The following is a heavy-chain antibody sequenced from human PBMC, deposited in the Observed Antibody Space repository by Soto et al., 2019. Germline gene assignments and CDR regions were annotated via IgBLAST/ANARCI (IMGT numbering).Heavy chain of an antibody. CDR2: IYYSGST. V-gene: IGHV4-39*01. CDR3: AGPEEVGESNTNWFDP. J-gene: IGHJ5*02. Sequence: PSETLSLTCTVSGGSISSSSYYWGWIRQPPGKGLEWIGSIYYSGSTYYNPSLKSRVTISVDTSKNQFSLKLSSVTAADTAVYYCAGPEEVGESNTNWFDPWGQGTLVTVSS. CDR1: GGSISSSSYY. D-gene: IGHD3-10*01.